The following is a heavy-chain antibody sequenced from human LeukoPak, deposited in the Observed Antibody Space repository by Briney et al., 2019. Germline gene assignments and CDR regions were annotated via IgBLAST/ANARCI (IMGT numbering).Heavy chain of an antibody. J-gene: IGHJ4*02. CDR2: IYTSGST. CDR3: ARDNAGYYYGSGFGY. D-gene: IGHD3-10*01. V-gene: IGHV4-61*02. Sequence: PSETLSLTCAVSGGSISSGSYYWSWIRQPAGKGLEWIGRIYTSGSTNYKPSLKSRVTISVNTSKNQFSLKLSSVTAADTAVYYCARDNAGYYYGSGFGYWGQGTLVTVSS. CDR1: GGSISSGSYY.